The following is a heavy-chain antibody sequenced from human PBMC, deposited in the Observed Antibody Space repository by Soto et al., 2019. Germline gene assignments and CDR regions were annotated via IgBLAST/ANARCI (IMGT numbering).Heavy chain of an antibody. CDR3: AFAWVDTAMDLTFDY. J-gene: IGHJ4*02. D-gene: IGHD5-18*01. CDR1: GYTFTSYG. Sequence: QVQLVQSGAEVKKPGASVKVSCKASGYTFTSYGIIWVRQAPGQGLEWMGWISAYNGNTNYAQKLQGRVTMTTDTSTSTAYMELRSLRSDDTAVYYCAFAWVDTAMDLTFDYWGQGTLVTVSS. V-gene: IGHV1-18*01. CDR2: ISAYNGNT.